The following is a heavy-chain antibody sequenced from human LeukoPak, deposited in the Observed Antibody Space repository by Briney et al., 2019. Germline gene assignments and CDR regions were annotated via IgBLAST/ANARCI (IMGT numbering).Heavy chain of an antibody. J-gene: IGHJ4*02. CDR1: GGSISSYY. CDR3: ARGLGYCSSTSCYKAKYFDY. CDR2: IYYSGST. V-gene: IGHV4-59*12. Sequence: SETLSLTCTVSGGSISSYYWSWIRQPPGKGLEWIGYIYYSGSTNYNPSLKSRVTISVDTSKNQFSLKLNSVTAADTAVYYCARGLGYCSSTSCYKAKYFDYWGQGTLVTVSS. D-gene: IGHD2-2*02.